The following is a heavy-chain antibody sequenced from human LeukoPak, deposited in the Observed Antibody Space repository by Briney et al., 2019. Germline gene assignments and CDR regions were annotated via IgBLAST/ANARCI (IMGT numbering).Heavy chain of an antibody. CDR3: ARPDSSSWSFDY. Sequence: PGGSLRLSCEASGFTFSSYWMHWVRQAPGKGLVWVSHINSDGSSTKYADSVKGRFTISRDNAKNTLYLQMNSLRAEDTAVYYCARPDSSSWSFDYWGQGTLVTVSS. J-gene: IGHJ4*02. CDR1: GFTFSSYW. D-gene: IGHD6-13*01. CDR2: INSDGSST. V-gene: IGHV3-74*03.